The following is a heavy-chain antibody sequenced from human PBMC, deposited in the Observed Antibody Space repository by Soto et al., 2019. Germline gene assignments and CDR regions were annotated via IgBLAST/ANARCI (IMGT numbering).Heavy chain of an antibody. J-gene: IGHJ5*02. Sequence: GGSLRLSCAASGFAFSSYAMSWVRQAPGKGLEWVSTISETGGSTYYTDSVKGRFTISRDTSKNMLYLQMNSLRAEDTALYYCAKDARPSSWGQGTLVTVSS. V-gene: IGHV3-23*01. CDR2: ISETGGST. CDR3: AKDARPSS. CDR1: GFAFSSYA.